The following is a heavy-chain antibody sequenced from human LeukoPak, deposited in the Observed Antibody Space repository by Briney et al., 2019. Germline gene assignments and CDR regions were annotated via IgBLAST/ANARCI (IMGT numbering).Heavy chain of an antibody. J-gene: IGHJ3*02. Sequence: SETLSLTCSVSGGSISSYYWSWIRQPPGKGLEWIGYIYYSGSTNYNPSLKSRVTISVDTSKNQLSLKLSSVTAADMAVYYCAKAVVVSTTRLGPFDTEGQGTMVTVSS. V-gene: IGHV4-59*08. CDR1: GGSISSYY. D-gene: IGHD2-15*01. CDR2: IYYSGST. CDR3: AKAVVVSTTRLGPFDT.